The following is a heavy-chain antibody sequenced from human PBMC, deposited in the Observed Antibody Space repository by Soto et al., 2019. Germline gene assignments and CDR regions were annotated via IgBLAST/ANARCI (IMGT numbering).Heavy chain of an antibody. J-gene: IGHJ4*02. D-gene: IGHD3-16*01. CDR2: ISATGGGT. CDR3: AKDRRAGGNSAFYFDF. CDR1: GFKFSNYA. V-gene: IGHV3-23*01. Sequence: GGSLRLSCAASGFKFSNYAMSWVRQAPGKGLEWVSLISATGGGTYYADPVKGRFTISRVNSHNTLYLQVHSLTAEDTAVYYCAKDRRAGGNSAFYFDFWGQGAQVTVSS.